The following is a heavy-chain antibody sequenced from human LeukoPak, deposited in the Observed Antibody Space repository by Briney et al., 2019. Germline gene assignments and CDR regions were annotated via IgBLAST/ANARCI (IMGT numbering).Heavy chain of an antibody. CDR1: GFTFSSYW. J-gene: IGHJ6*03. V-gene: IGHV3-74*01. CDR3: ARDTALYYMDV. CDR2: INTDGTTT. Sequence: QPGGSLRLSCAASGFTFSSYWMHWVRQIPGKGLLWVSQINTDGTTTNYADTVKGRFTISRDNAKNTLYLQMNNLRAEDTGVFYCARDTALYYMDVWGKGTTVTVS. D-gene: IGHD5-18*01.